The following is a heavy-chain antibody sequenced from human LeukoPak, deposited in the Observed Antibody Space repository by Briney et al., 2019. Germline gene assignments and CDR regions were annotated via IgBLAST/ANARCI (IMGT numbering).Heavy chain of an antibody. Sequence: SETLSLTCTVSGGSISSYYWSWIRQPPGKGLEWIGYIYYSGSTNYNPSLKSRVTISVDTSRNQFSLKLSSVTAADTAVYYCARGRDGYNYYYFDYWGQGTLVTVSS. V-gene: IGHV4-59*01. D-gene: IGHD5-24*01. J-gene: IGHJ4*02. CDR2: IYYSGST. CDR3: ARGRDGYNYYYFDY. CDR1: GGSISSYY.